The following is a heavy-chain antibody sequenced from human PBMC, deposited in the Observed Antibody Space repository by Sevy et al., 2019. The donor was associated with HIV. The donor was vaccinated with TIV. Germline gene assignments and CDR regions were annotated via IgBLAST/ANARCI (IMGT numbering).Heavy chain of an antibody. D-gene: IGHD3-3*01. V-gene: IGHV3-23*01. J-gene: IGHJ4*02. CDR3: AKAYYDFWSGYRNFDY. Sequence: GGSLRLSCAASGFTFSSYAMSWVRQAPGKGLEWVSAISGSGGSTYYADSVKGRFTISRDNSKNTLYLQMNSLRAEDTAVYYCAKAYYDFWSGYRNFDYWGQGTLVTVSS. CDR1: GFTFSSYA. CDR2: ISGSGGST.